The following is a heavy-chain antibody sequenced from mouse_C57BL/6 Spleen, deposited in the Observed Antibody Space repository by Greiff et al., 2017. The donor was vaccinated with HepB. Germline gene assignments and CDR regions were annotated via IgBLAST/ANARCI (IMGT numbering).Heavy chain of an antibody. CDR1: GFTFNTYA. CDR3: VRVDDYAMDY. J-gene: IGHJ4*01. CDR2: IRSKSSNYAT. V-gene: IGHV10-3*01. Sequence: EVQRVESGGGLVQPKGSLKLSCAASGFTFNTYAMHWVRQAPGKGLEWVARIRSKSSNYATYYTDSVKDRFTISRDDSQSMLYLQMNNLKSEDTAMYYCVRVDDYAMDYWGQGTSVTVSS.